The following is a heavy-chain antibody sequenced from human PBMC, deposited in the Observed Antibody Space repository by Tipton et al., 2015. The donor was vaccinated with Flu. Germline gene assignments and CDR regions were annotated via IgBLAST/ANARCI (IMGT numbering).Heavy chain of an antibody. CDR2: IKEDGRET. Sequence: SLRLSCAASGFTFSNVWMTWVRQAPGKGLEWVANIKEDGRETYYADSVKGRFTISRDNAKRSVFLQMNSLRVEDTAVYYCVQLKFLWGQGTLVSVSS. CDR3: VQLKFL. V-gene: IGHV3-7*01. CDR1: GFTFSNVW. D-gene: IGHD1-1*01. J-gene: IGHJ4*02.